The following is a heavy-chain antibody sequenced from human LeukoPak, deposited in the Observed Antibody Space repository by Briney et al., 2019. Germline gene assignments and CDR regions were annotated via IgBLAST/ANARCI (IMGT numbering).Heavy chain of an antibody. D-gene: IGHD3-9*01. CDR1: GFTVSSNY. Sequence: GGSLRLSCAASGFTVSSNYMSWVRQAPGKGLEWVSVIYSGGSTYYADSVKGRFTISRDNSKNTLYLQMNSLRAEDTAVYYCASNGDHYDILTGFLNYWGQGTLVTVSS. J-gene: IGHJ4*02. CDR3: ASNGDHYDILTGFLNY. CDR2: IYSGGST. V-gene: IGHV3-66*01.